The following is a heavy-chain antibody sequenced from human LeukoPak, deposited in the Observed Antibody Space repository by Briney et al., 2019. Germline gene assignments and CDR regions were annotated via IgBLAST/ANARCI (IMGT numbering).Heavy chain of an antibody. Sequence: ASVKVSCKASGYTFTSYYMHWVRQAPGQGLEWMGIINPSGGSTSYAQQFQGRVTMTRDTSTSTVYMELSSLRSEDTAVYYCARDRNWNRGYYGMDVWGQGTTVTVSS. D-gene: IGHD1-20*01. CDR2: INPSGGST. J-gene: IGHJ6*02. V-gene: IGHV1-46*01. CDR1: GYTFTSYY. CDR3: ARDRNWNRGYYGMDV.